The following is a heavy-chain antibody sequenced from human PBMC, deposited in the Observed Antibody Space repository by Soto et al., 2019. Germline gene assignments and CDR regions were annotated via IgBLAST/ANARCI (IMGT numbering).Heavy chain of an antibody. Sequence: QVQLVESGGGVVQPGRSLRLSCAASGFTFSSYGMHWVRQAPDKGLEWVAVISDDGSNKYYPDSVKGRFTISRDKSKNTLYLHMNSLSAADTAVYYCAVPPYSSSWYGFFQHWGQGTLVTVSS. CDR2: ISDDGSNK. J-gene: IGHJ1*01. CDR1: GFTFSSYG. V-gene: IGHV3-30*03. CDR3: AVPPYSSSWYGFFQH. D-gene: IGHD6-13*01.